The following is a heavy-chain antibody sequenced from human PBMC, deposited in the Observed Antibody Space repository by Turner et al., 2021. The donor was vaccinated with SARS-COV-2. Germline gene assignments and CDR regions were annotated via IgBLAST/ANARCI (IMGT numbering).Heavy chain of an antibody. CDR1: VGYIRSNH. J-gene: IGHJ6*02. Sequence: QVRLHDSFPGLVKPSAALSLSCTVSVGYIRSNHWTWIRQPPGKGLEWIGYTNDSRSTNYNPSLKGRVTISVDTAKNQFSLNLRSVTSADTAVYVCARDRGSSDSIRYYTMDVWGQGTTVTVS. CDR3: ARDRGSSDSIRYYTMDV. CDR2: TNDSRST. V-gene: IGHV4-59*01. D-gene: IGHD3-10*01.